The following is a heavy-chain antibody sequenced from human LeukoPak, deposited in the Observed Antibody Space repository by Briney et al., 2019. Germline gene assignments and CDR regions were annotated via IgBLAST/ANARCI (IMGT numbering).Heavy chain of an antibody. CDR3: ARKGIAVAGTFDYYYGMDV. CDR1: GYTFTSYG. Sequence: ASVKVSCKASGYTFTSYGISWVRQAPGQGLEWMGWISAYNGNTNYAQKLQGRVTMTTDTSTSTAYMELRSLRSDDTAVYYCARKGIAVAGTFDYYYGMDVWGQGTTVTVSS. CDR2: ISAYNGNT. J-gene: IGHJ6*02. D-gene: IGHD6-19*01. V-gene: IGHV1-18*01.